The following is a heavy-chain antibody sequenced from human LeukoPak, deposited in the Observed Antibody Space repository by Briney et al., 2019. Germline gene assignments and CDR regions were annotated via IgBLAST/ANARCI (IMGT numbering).Heavy chain of an antibody. J-gene: IGHJ6*03. Sequence: GGSLRLPCAASGFTFSSYGMHWVRQAPGKGLEWVAFIRYDGSNKYYADSVKGRFTISRDNSKNTLYLQMNSLRAEDTAVYYCAKIYGDYDYYYMDVWGKGTTVTISS. CDR1: GFTFSSYG. CDR2: IRYDGSNK. V-gene: IGHV3-30*02. CDR3: AKIYGDYDYYYMDV. D-gene: IGHD4-17*01.